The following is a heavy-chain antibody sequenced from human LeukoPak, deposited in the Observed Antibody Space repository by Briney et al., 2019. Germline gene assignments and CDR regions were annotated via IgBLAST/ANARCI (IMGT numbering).Heavy chain of an antibody. CDR1: GGSISSSSYY. V-gene: IGHV4-39*01. Sequence: SETLSLTCTVSGGSISSSSYYWGWIRQPRGKGLEGIGSIYYSGSTYYNPSLKSRVTISVDTSKNQFSLKLSSVTAADTAVYYCAKTTTVTTWYFDLWGRGTLVTVSS. J-gene: IGHJ2*01. D-gene: IGHD4-11*01. CDR2: IYYSGST. CDR3: AKTTTVTTWYFDL.